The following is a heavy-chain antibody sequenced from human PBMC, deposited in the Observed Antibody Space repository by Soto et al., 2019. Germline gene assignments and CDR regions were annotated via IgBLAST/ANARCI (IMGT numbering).Heavy chain of an antibody. J-gene: IGHJ4*01. V-gene: IGHV6-1*01. CDR3: ARGEQYSGRIFDY. D-gene: IGHD1-26*01. Sequence: PSQTLSLTCAITGDSVSGNSAGWSWVRQSPSRGLEWLGRTYYRSKWYYEYAVSVRGRITINPDTSKNQYSLQLNSVTPEDTAVYSCARGEQYSGRIFDYWGQGTLVTVSS. CDR2: TYYRSKWYY. CDR1: GDSVSGNSAG.